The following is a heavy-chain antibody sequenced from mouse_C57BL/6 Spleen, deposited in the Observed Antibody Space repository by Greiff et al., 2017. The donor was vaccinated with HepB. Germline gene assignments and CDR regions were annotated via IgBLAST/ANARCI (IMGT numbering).Heavy chain of an antibody. D-gene: IGHD1-1*01. Sequence: EVNVVESGGGLVKPGGSLKLSCAASGFTFSSYAMSWVRQTPEKRLEWVATISDGGSYTYYPDNVKGRFTISRDNAKNNLYLQMSHLKSEDTAMYYCAREGGYGTGFAYWGQGTLVTVSA. CDR2: ISDGGSYT. CDR1: GFTFSSYA. V-gene: IGHV5-4*01. CDR3: AREGGYGTGFAY. J-gene: IGHJ3*01.